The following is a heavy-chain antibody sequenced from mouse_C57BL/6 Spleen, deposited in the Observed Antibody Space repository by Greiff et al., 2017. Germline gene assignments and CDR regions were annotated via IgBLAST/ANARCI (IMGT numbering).Heavy chain of an antibody. J-gene: IGHJ2*01. CDR1: GYTFTSYW. V-gene: IGHV1-53*01. D-gene: IGHD2-4*01. CDR3: ARGGGYYDYDTGFDY. CDR2: INPSNGGT. Sequence: QVQLQQPGTELVKPGASVKLSCKASGYTFTSYWMHWVKQRPGQGLEWIGNINPSNGGTNYNEKFKSKATLTVDKSSSTAYMQLSSLTSEDSAVYYCARGGGYYDYDTGFDYWGQGTTLTVSS.